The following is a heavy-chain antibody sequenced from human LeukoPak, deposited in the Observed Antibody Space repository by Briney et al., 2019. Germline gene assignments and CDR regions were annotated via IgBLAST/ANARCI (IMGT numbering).Heavy chain of an antibody. J-gene: IGHJ4*02. Sequence: PSETLSLTCTVSGGSISSSSYYWGWIRQPPGKGLEWIGSIYYSGSTYYNPSLKSRVTISVDTSKNQFSLKLSSVTAADTAVYYCASGELWVSFSDYRGQGTLVTVSS. CDR2: IYYSGST. D-gene: IGHD3-10*01. CDR1: GGSISSSSYY. CDR3: ASGELWVSFSDY. V-gene: IGHV4-39*07.